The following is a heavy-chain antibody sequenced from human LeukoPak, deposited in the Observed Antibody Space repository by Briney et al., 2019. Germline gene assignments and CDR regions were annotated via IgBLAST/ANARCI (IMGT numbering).Heavy chain of an antibody. CDR2: ISISNNYI. CDR3: ARGSRFGVVGRDAFDI. V-gene: IGHV3-21*01. J-gene: IGHJ3*02. Sequence: AGGSLRLSCAASGFTFSSYTMNWVRQAPGKGLEWVSSISISNNYIYYADSVKGRFTISRDNAKNSLYLQMNSLRAEDTAVYYCARGSRFGVVGRDAFDIWGQGTMVTVSS. CDR1: GFTFSSYT. D-gene: IGHD3-3*01.